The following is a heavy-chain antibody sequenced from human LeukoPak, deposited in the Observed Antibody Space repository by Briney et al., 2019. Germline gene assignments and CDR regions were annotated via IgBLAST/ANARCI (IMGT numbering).Heavy chain of an antibody. CDR1: GFTFSSYW. D-gene: IGHD3-22*01. CDR3: AKDGRYYDSSGYFN. CDR2: ISGSGGST. Sequence: GGSLRLSCAASGFTFSSYWMSWVRQAPGKGLEWVSAISGSGGSTYYADSVKGRFTISRDNSKNTLYLQMNSLRAEDTAVYYCAKDGRYYDSSGYFNWGQGTLVTVSS. V-gene: IGHV3-23*01. J-gene: IGHJ4*02.